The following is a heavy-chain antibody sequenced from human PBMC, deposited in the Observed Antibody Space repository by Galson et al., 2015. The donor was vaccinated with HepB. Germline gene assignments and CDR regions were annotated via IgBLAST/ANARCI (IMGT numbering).Heavy chain of an antibody. CDR3: ARDREVYYDSSGYYYVDAFDI. J-gene: IGHJ3*02. V-gene: IGHV1-2*02. CDR1: GYTFTGYY. D-gene: IGHD3-22*01. CDR2: INPNSGGT. Sequence: SVKVSCKASGYTFTGYYMHWVRQAPGQGLEWMGWINPNSGGTNYAQKFQGRVTMTRDTSISTAYMELSRLRSDDAAVYYCARDREVYYDSSGYYYVDAFDIWGQGTMVTVSS.